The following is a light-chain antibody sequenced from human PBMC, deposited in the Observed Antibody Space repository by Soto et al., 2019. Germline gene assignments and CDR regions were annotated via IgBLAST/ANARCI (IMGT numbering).Light chain of an antibody. V-gene: IGLV2-14*01. Sequence: QSVLTQPASVSGSPGQSITISCTGTSSDVGGYNHVSWYQQHPDKAPKLMIYEVNNRPSGVSNRFSGSKSGNTASLTISGLQAEDEADYYCSSYAGSSTLFVFGTGTKVTVL. CDR1: SSDVGGYNH. CDR3: SSYAGSSTLFV. J-gene: IGLJ1*01. CDR2: EVN.